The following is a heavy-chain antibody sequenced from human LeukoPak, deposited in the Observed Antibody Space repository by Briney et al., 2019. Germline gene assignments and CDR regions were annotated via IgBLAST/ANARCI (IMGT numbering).Heavy chain of an antibody. CDR2: IYYSGTT. CDR3: ARGSSSWLDYYIDV. V-gene: IGHV4-30-4*07. CDR1: GGSISSGGYS. J-gene: IGHJ6*03. D-gene: IGHD6-13*01. Sequence: SDTLSLTCAVSGGSISSGGYSWTWIRQPPGKELECIGHIYYSGTTYYNPSLKSRVTISLDTSKNQFSLRLTSVTAADTAVYYCARGSSSWLDYYIDVWAKGTTVTVSS.